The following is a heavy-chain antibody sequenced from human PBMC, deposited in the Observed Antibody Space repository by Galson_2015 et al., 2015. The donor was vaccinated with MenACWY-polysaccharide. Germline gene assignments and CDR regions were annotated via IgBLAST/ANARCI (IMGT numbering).Heavy chain of an antibody. V-gene: IGHV2-5*02. CDR2: IYWDDDK. Sequence: LVKPTQTLTLTCTFSGFSLNTSGVGVGWIRQPPGKALEWLALIYWDDDKRYSPSLKSRLTITKDTSKNQVVLTVTNMDPVDTATYYCAHSPWVRGVTFSHFDYWGQGTLVTVSS. CDR1: GFSLNTSGVG. CDR3: AHSPWVRGVTFSHFDY. J-gene: IGHJ4*02. D-gene: IGHD3-10*01.